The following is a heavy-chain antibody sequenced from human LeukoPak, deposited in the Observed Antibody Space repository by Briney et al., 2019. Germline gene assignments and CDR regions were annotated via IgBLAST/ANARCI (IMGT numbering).Heavy chain of an antibody. CDR2: IIPTFGTT. J-gene: IGHJ6*03. CDR1: GGTFSSYG. Sequence: SVKVSCKASGGTFSSYGITWVRQAPGQGLEWMGGIIPTFGTTNYAQNFQGRVTITADESTSTAYMEVSSLRSEDTAMYYCAKGKARAISATAKAYYYLDVWGTGTTITVSS. V-gene: IGHV1-69*13. D-gene: IGHD6-13*01. CDR3: AKGKARAISATAKAYYYLDV.